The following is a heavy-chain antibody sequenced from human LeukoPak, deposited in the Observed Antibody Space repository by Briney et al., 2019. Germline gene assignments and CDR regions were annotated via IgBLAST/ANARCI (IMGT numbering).Heavy chain of an antibody. CDR1: GFTFSSYA. D-gene: IGHD6-19*01. V-gene: IGHV3-23*01. Sequence: PGGSLRLSCAASGFTFSSYAMSWVRQAPGKGLEWVSAISGSGGSTYYADSVKGRFTISRDNSKNTLYLQMNSLRAEGTAVYYCAKDSSGYSYFDYWGQGTLVTVSS. CDR3: AKDSSGYSYFDY. J-gene: IGHJ4*02. CDR2: ISGSGGST.